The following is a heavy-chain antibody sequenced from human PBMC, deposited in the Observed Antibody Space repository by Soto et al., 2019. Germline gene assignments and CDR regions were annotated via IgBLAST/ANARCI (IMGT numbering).Heavy chain of an antibody. V-gene: IGHV3-23*01. J-gene: IGHJ6*02. D-gene: IGHD3-10*01. CDR1: GFTLSSYA. CDR3: ARGDRGGSGSPASYYYSGWDV. CDR2: ISAGGDMT. Sequence: DVPLLESGGNLVQPGGSLTLSCSASGFTLSSYAMSWVRQAPGQGLEWVSSISAGGDMTYNSDSVKGRFTISRDNYNNAVFLQMHNLRIEDTALYYCARGDRGGSGSPASYYYSGWDVWGQGATVTVS.